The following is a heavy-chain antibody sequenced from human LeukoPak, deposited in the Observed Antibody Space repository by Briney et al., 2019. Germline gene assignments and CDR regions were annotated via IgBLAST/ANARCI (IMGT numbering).Heavy chain of an antibody. CDR3: ASLDYDSSGYYYGY. D-gene: IGHD3-22*01. V-gene: IGHV1-2*02. J-gene: IGHJ4*02. Sequence: ASVKVSCKASGYTFTGYYMHWVRQAPGQGLEWMGWINPNSGGTNYAQKFQGRVAMTRDTSISTAYMELSRLRSDDTAVYYCASLDYDSSGYYYGYWGQGTLVTVSS. CDR1: GYTFTGYY. CDR2: INPNSGGT.